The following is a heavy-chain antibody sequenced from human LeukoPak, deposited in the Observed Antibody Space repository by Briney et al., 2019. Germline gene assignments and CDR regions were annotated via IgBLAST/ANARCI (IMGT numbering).Heavy chain of an antibody. J-gene: IGHJ4*02. Sequence: PSETLSLTCTVSGGSISSSSYYWGWTRQPPGKGLEWIGSIYYSGSTYYNPSLKSRVTISVDTSKNQFSLKLSSVTAADTAVYYCARRQWPYYFDYWGQGTLVTVSS. D-gene: IGHD6-19*01. V-gene: IGHV4-39*01. CDR3: ARRQWPYYFDY. CDR2: IYYSGST. CDR1: GGSISSSSYY.